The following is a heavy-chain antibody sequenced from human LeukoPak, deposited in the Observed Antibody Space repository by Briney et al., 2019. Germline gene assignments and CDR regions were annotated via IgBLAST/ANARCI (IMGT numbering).Heavy chain of an antibody. D-gene: IGHD3-3*01. CDR3: ARHFRGGYDFWSGYYTPYYFDY. V-gene: IGHV4-39*07. CDR1: GGSISSSSHY. Sequence: SETLSLTCTVSGGSISSSSHYWGWIRQPPGKGLEWIGSMYYRGSTYHNPSLKRRVTISVDTSKNQFSLKLSSVTAADTAVYYCARHFRGGYDFWSGYYTPYYFDYWGQGTLVTVSP. J-gene: IGHJ4*02. CDR2: MYYRGST.